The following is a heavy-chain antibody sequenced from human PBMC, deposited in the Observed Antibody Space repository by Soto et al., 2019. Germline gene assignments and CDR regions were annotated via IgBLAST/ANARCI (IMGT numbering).Heavy chain of an antibody. Sequence: QVQLVESGGGVVQPGRSLRLSCAASGFTFSSYGMQWVRQAPGKGLEWVAVISYDGSNKYYADSVKGRFTISRDNSKNTLYLQMNSLRAEDTAVYYCAKDRGYCSSTSCYARWFDPWGQGTLVTVSS. CDR2: ISYDGSNK. CDR3: AKDRGYCSSTSCYARWFDP. D-gene: IGHD2-2*01. CDR1: GFTFSSYG. V-gene: IGHV3-30*18. J-gene: IGHJ5*02.